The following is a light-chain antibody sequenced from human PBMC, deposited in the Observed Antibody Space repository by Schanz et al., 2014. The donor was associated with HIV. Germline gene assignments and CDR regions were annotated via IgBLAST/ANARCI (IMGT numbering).Light chain of an antibody. V-gene: IGKV1-39*01. Sequence: DIQMTQSPSSLSASVGDRVTIACRASQSISNYLNWYQQKPGTAPKFLIQVASSLQSGVPSRFSGSGSGTDFTLTISRLEPEDFAVYYCQHYGNSPPWAFGQGTKVEIK. CDR3: QHYGNSPPWA. CDR2: VAS. J-gene: IGKJ1*01. CDR1: QSISNY.